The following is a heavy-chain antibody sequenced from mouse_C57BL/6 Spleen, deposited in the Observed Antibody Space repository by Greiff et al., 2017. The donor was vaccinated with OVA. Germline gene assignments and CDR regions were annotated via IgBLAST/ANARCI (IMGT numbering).Heavy chain of an antibody. CDR3: ARRETGRGYFDV. J-gene: IGHJ1*03. CDR2: INPSTGGT. D-gene: IGHD4-1*01. CDR1: GYSFTGYY. Sequence: EVKLVESGPELVKPGASVKISCKASGYSFTGYYMNWVKQSPEKSLEWIGEINPSTGGTTYNQKLKAKATLTVDKSSSTAYMQLKSLTSEDSAVYYCARRETGRGYFDVWGTGTTVTVSS. V-gene: IGHV1-42*01.